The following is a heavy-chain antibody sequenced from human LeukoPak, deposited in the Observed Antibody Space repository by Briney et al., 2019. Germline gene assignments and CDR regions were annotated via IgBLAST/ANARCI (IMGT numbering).Heavy chain of an antibody. CDR3: ARSARADY. J-gene: IGHJ4*02. CDR1: GFTFRSYG. CDR2: IQYDGTNK. V-gene: IGHV3-30*02. Sequence: GGSLRLSCAASGFTFRSYGMYWVRQVPGKGLEWVALIQYDGTNKYYADSVKGRFTISRDNSKNTLYLQMNSLRAEDTAVYYCARSARADYWGQGTLVTVSS. D-gene: IGHD6-6*01.